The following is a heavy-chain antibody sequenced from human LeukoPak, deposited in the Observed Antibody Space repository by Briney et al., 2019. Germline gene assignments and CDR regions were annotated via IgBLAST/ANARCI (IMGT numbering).Heavy chain of an antibody. CDR1: GYTFIGYY. D-gene: IGHD5-18*01. Sequence: ASVKVSCKASGYTFIGYYVQWERQAPGQGLEWMGWINPNSGGTNYAQKFQGRVTMTRDTSISTAYMELSRLRSDDTAVYYCLYSYGPFDYWGQGTLVTVSS. CDR2: INPNSGGT. J-gene: IGHJ4*02. V-gene: IGHV1-2*02. CDR3: LYSYGPFDY.